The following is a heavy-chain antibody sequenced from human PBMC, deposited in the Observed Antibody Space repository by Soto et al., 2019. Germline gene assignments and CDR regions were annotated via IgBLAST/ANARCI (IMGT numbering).Heavy chain of an antibody. J-gene: IGHJ6*02. V-gene: IGHV3-73*02. CDR3: GYDLWSGYYSVGQTSGMDV. CDR1: GFTFSGSA. D-gene: IGHD3-3*01. CDR2: IRDKVNKYAT. Sequence: EVQLVESGGGLVQPGGSLKLSCAASGFTFSGSAIHWVRQASGKGLEWVGRIRDKVNKYATAYAASVTGRFTISRNDSKNMAYLQMNSQTTDDTAVYYWGYDLWSGYYSVGQTSGMDVWGQGTTVTVAS.